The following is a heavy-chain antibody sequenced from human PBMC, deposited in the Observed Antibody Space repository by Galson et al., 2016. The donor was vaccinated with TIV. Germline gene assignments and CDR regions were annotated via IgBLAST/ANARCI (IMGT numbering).Heavy chain of an antibody. Sequence: SVKVSCKASGYTFSTYDINWVRQATGQGLEWMGWMHPKSGDTRYAQKFQGRVTMTRNTSISTAYMELGNLRSEDTAVYYCARRPPSTIFGVVTWFDPWGQGTLVTVSS. J-gene: IGHJ5*02. CDR3: ARRPPSTIFGVVTWFDP. CDR1: GYTFSTYD. CDR2: MHPKSGDT. D-gene: IGHD3-3*01. V-gene: IGHV1-8*01.